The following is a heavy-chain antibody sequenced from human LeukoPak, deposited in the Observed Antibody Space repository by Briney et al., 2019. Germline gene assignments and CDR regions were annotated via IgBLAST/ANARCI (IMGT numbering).Heavy chain of an antibody. CDR1: GGSISSSSYY. CDR2: IYYSGST. D-gene: IGHD3-22*01. V-gene: IGHV4-39*01. CDR3: ASDEVAWKYYDCSGSILDY. J-gene: IGHJ4*02. Sequence: TSSETLSLTCTVSGGSISSSSYYWGWIRQPPGKGLEWIGSIYYSGSTYYNPSLKSRVTISVDTSKNQFSLKLSSVTAADTAVYYCASDEVAWKYYDCSGSILDYWGQGTLVTVSS.